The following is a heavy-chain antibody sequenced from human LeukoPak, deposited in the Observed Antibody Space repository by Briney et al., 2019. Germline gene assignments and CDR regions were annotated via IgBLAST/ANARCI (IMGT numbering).Heavy chain of an antibody. CDR3: ARDGPSGSYYFGY. Sequence: GGSLRLSCAASGFTFSSYGMHWVRQAPGKGLEWVAFIRYDGSNKYYADSVKGRFTISRDNSKNTLYLQMNSLRAEDTAVYYCARDGPSGSYYFGYWGQGTLVTVSS. CDR2: IRYDGSNK. J-gene: IGHJ4*02. V-gene: IGHV3-30*02. D-gene: IGHD1-26*01. CDR1: GFTFSSYG.